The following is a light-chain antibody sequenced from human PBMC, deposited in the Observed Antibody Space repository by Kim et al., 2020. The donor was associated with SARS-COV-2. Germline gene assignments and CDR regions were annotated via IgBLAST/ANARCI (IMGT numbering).Light chain of an antibody. V-gene: IGLV3-25*03. CDR3: QSADISGTSWI. CDR2: RDK. Sequence: GRAPILVLYRDKERPSWIPERFYGSRSGTTLTLTITGVQTEDEADYFCQSADISGTSWIVGGGNKLTVL. J-gene: IGLJ2*01.